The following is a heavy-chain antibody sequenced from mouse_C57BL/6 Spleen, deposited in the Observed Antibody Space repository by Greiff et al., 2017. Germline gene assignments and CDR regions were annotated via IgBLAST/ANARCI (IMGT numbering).Heavy chain of an antibody. CDR1: GYSFTGYY. CDR3: ARGGQLRLQGAMDY. V-gene: IGHV1-42*01. CDR2: INPSTGGT. J-gene: IGHJ4*01. Sequence: VQLQQSGPELVKPGASVKISCKASGYSFTGYYMNWVKQSPEKSLEWIGEINPSTGGTTYNQKFKAKATLTVDKSSSTAYMQLKSLTSEDSAVYDCARGGQLRLQGAMDYWGQGTSVTVSS. D-gene: IGHD3-2*02.